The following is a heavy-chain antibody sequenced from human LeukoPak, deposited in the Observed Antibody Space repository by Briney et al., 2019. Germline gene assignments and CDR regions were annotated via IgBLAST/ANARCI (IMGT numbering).Heavy chain of an antibody. CDR3: ASKWLGLNY. CDR1: GGSIGSSNW. J-gene: IGHJ4*02. CDR2: IYHSGST. V-gene: IGHV4-4*02. Sequence: SETLSLTCAVSGGSIGSSNWWSWVRQPPGKGLEWIGEIYHSGSTNYIPSLKSRVTISVDKSKNQFSLRLSSVTAADTAVYYCASKWLGLNYWGQGTLVTVSS. D-gene: IGHD6-19*01.